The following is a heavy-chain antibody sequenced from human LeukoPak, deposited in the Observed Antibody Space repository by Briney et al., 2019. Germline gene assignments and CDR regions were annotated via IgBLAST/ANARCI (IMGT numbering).Heavy chain of an antibody. Sequence: PGGSLRLSCAVSGFIVSSNCMNWVRQAPGKGLEWVSSISSSSSYIYHADSVKGRFTISRDNAKKSLYLQMNSLRAEDTAVYYCARGTRDCTNGVCFAFDIWGQGTMVTVSS. J-gene: IGHJ3*02. V-gene: IGHV3-21*01. D-gene: IGHD2-8*01. CDR2: ISSSSSYI. CDR3: ARGTRDCTNGVCFAFDI. CDR1: GFIVSSNC.